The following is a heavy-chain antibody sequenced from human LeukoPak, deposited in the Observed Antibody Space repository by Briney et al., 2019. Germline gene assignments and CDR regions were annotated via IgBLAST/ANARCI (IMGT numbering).Heavy chain of an antibody. J-gene: IGHJ4*02. CDR3: TDFEN. CDR2: ISGGST. Sequence: GGSLRPSCAASGFTFSNYAMSWVRQAPGKGLECVSSISGGSTYYAESVKGRFTISRDNSKNTLYLQMNSLRAEDTAVYYCTDFENWGQGTLVTVSS. CDR1: GFTFSNYA. V-gene: IGHV3-23*01.